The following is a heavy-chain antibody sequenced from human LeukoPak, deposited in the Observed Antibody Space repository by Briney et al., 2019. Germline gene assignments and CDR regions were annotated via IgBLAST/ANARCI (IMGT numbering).Heavy chain of an antibody. V-gene: IGHV1-2*02. D-gene: IGHD3-3*01. CDR2: INPNSGGT. Sequence: ASVKVSCKASGYTFTGYYMHWVRQAPGQGLEWMGWINPNSGGTNYAQKFQGRVTMTRDTSISTAYMELSRLKSDDTAVYYCARVPYPDFWRGLSYYFDYWGQGTLVTVSS. CDR3: ARVPYPDFWRGLSYYFDY. J-gene: IGHJ4*02. CDR1: GYTFTGYY.